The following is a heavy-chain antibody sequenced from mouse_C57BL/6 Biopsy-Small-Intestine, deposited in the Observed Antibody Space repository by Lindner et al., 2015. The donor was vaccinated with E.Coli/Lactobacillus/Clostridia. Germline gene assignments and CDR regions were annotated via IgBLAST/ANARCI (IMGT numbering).Heavy chain of an antibody. CDR3: ARPFGDLFAY. CDR2: IDPYNGAT. CDR1: GYSFTGHN. V-gene: IGHV1S135*01. D-gene: IGHD2-13*01. J-gene: IGHJ3*01. Sequence: VQLQESGPELVKPGGSVKMSCKASGYSFTGHNMHWVKQSHGKSLEWIGYIDPYNGATRYNQIFKGKATLTVDKSSSTAYMQLNSLTSEDSAVYYCARPFGDLFAYWGQGTLVTVSA.